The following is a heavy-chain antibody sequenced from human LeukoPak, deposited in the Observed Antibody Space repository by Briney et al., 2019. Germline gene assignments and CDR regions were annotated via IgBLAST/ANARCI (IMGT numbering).Heavy chain of an antibody. Sequence: RGESLKISCKGSGYSFTSYWIGWVRQMPGKGLEWMGIIYPGDSGTRYSPSFQGQVTISADKSISTAYLQWSSLKASDTAMYYCARHVPPAYCGGDCYSAGASFVDYWGQGTLVTVSS. CDR3: ARHVPPAYCGGDCYSAGASFVDY. D-gene: IGHD2-21*02. J-gene: IGHJ4*02. CDR2: IYPGDSGT. V-gene: IGHV5-51*01. CDR1: GYSFTSYW.